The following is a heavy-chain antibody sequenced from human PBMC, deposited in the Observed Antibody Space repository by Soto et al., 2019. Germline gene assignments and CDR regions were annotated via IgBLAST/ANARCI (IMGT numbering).Heavy chain of an antibody. CDR1: GFTFSSYA. J-gene: IGHJ4*02. D-gene: IGHD4-17*01. CDR2: ISGSGGST. CDR3: AKVPPPRYDYGDYPLYFDY. Sequence: EVQLLESGGGLVQPGGSLRLSCAASGFTFSSYAMSWVRQAPGKGLEWVSAISGSGGSTYYADSVKGRFTISRDNSKKTLYLQMNSLRAEDTAVYYCAKVPPPRYDYGDYPLYFDYWGQGTLVTVSS. V-gene: IGHV3-23*01.